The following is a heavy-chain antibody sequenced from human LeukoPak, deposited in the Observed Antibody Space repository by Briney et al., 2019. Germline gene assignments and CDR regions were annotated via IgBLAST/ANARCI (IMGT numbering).Heavy chain of an antibody. CDR3: ARANFLYCSSSTCLFDY. J-gene: IGHJ4*02. CDR2: INPNDGDT. D-gene: IGHD2-2*01. CDR1: GYTFTDYY. Sequence: AAVKVSCKASGYTFTDYYMQWVRQAPGQGFEWMGCINPNDGDTNYAQKFQGRVTMTRDTSISTAHMEVSRLRSDDTAVYYCARANFLYCSSSTCLFDYWGQGTLVTVSS. V-gene: IGHV1-2*02.